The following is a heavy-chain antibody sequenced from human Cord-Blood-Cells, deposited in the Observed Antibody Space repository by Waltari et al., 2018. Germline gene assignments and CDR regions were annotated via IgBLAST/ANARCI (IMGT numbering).Heavy chain of an antibody. CDR2: IYSGGST. D-gene: IGHD4-17*01. V-gene: IGHV3-53*02. J-gene: IGHJ4*02. CDR1: GFTVSSNY. CDR3: ARDAAGYGDFDY. Sequence: EVQLVETGGGLIQPGGSLRLSCAASGFTVSSNYMSWVRQAPGKGLEWVSVIYSGGSTYYSDSVKGRFTISRDNSKNTLYLQMNSLRAEDTAVYYCARDAAGYGDFDYWGQGTLVTVSS.